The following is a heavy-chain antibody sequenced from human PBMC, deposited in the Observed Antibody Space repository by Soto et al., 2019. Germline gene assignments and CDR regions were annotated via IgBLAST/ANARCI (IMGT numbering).Heavy chain of an antibody. CDR3: ARLYDSSGYYYVYAFDX. Sequence: PSETLSLTCTVSGGSISSVGYYWSWIRQHPGKGLELIGYIYYSGSTYYNPSLKSRVTISVETSKNQFSLKLSSVTAADTAVYYCARLYDSSGYYYVYAFDXWGQGTMVTFS. CDR1: GGSISSVGYY. V-gene: IGHV4-31*03. CDR2: IYYSGST. J-gene: IGHJ3*02. D-gene: IGHD3-22*01.